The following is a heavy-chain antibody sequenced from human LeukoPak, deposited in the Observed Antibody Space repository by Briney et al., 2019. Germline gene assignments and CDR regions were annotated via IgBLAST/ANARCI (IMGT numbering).Heavy chain of an antibody. CDR1: GFTFSSNA. CDR3: RGDSSSWYTYVFDI. V-gene: IGHV3-30*04. J-gene: IGHJ3*02. CDR2: TSYDERNK. Sequence: SGGSLRLSCAASGFTFSSNAMRWVRQAPGKGLEWVAATSYDERNKYYADSVKGRFTISRDNSKNTLYLQMNSLRAEDTAVYYCRGDSSSWYTYVFDIWGQGTMVTVSS. D-gene: IGHD6-13*01.